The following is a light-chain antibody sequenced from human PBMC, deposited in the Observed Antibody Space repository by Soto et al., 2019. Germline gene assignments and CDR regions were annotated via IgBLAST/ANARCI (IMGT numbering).Light chain of an antibody. V-gene: IGKV3-20*01. J-gene: IGKJ1*01. CDR3: QQFQSSLRT. Sequence: IVLTQSPGTLSLSPGETATLSCRASESLSQHSIAWYQQTPGQAPRLLICGVSGRATGIPDRFSGSGSGTDFALSISGLEPEGFAVYFCQQFQSSLRTFGQGTKVDIK. CDR1: ESLSQHS. CDR2: GVS.